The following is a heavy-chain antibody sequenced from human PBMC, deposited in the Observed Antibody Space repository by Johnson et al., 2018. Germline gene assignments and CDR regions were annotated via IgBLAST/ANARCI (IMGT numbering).Heavy chain of an antibody. CDR3: AQDQHTTWVAYFQH. CDR1: GLTFSSYA. J-gene: IGHJ1*01. V-gene: IGHV3-23*04. Sequence: VQLVESGGGLVQPGGSLRLSCAASGLTFSSYAMSWVRQAPGKGLEWVATISGGGGRTYYADSVKGRFTISSENSKNTLYLQMVSLRAEDTAIYYWAQDQHTTWVAYFQHWGQGTLVTVSS. CDR2: ISGGGGRT. D-gene: IGHD1-14*01.